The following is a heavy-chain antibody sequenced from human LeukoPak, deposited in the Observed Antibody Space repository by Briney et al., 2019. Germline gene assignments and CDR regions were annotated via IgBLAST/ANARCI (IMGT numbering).Heavy chain of an antibody. CDR2: LNSDGSST. J-gene: IGHJ4*02. V-gene: IGHV3-74*01. D-gene: IGHD6-13*01. CDR1: GFTFNSYW. CDR3: GRAPSAAGTIDY. Sequence: GGSLRLSCAVSGFTFNSYWMHWLRQTPGKGLVWVSRLNSDGSSTSYADSVRGRFTISRDNAKNTLYLQMNSLRDEDVAVYYCGRAPSAAGTIDYWGQGTLVTVSS.